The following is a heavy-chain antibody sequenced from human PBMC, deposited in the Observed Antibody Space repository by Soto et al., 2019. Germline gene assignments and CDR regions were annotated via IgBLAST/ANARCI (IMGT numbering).Heavy chain of an antibody. Sequence: QVQLQESGPGLVKPSWTLSLTCTISSGSVSSTNWWPWVRQPPGKGLEWIGEIYHSGSTNYNPARRIRVTISVDKSQNQFSLKRSSVTAADAAVYYCARQRPSSGYIDFWGKGTTVTVSS. V-gene: IGHV4-4*02. CDR2: IYHSGST. D-gene: IGHD6-25*01. CDR1: SGSVSSTNW. J-gene: IGHJ6*03. CDR3: ARQRPSSGYIDF.